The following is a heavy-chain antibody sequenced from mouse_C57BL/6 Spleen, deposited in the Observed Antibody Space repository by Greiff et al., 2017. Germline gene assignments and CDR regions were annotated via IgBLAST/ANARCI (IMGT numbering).Heavy chain of an antibody. D-gene: IGHD1-1*01. CDR3: TREYHGTGDD. CDR1: GYTFTDYY. V-gene: IGHV1-19*01. CDR2: INPYNGGT. J-gene: IGHJ2*01. Sequence: VQLQQPGPVLVKPGASVKMSCKASGYTFTDYYMNWVKQSHGQSLEWIGDINPYNGGTSYNQKFKGKATLTVDKSSSTAYMELNSLTSEDAADYYCTREYHGTGDDWGQGTTLTVSS.